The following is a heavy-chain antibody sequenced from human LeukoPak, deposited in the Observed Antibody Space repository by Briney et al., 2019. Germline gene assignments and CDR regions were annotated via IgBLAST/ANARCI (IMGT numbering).Heavy chain of an antibody. J-gene: IGHJ4*02. V-gene: IGHV4-4*02. Sequence: SGTLSLTCAVSGGSISSSNWWRWVRQPQGRGLEWSGEIYHSGSANYNPSLKNRVAISVDKSKNQFSLKLTFVTAADTAVYYCARVSSGRYYFDYWGQGTLGTVSS. CDR2: IYHSGSA. CDR3: ARVSSGRYYFDY. CDR1: GGSISSSNW. D-gene: IGHD1-26*01.